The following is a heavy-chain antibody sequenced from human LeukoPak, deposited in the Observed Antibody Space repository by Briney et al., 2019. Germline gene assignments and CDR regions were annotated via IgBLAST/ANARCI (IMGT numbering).Heavy chain of an antibody. V-gene: IGHV3-30*18. Sequence: GGSLRLSCAASGXTFSTYGMYWVRQAPGKGLEWVAVISYDGSNKYYADSVTGRFIISRDNSENTLYLQMDSLRPEDTAVYYCAKGYSYYGTGPCDYWGQGTLVTFSS. CDR1: GXTFSTYG. D-gene: IGHD3-10*01. CDR2: ISYDGSNK. CDR3: AKGYSYYGTGPCDY. J-gene: IGHJ4*02.